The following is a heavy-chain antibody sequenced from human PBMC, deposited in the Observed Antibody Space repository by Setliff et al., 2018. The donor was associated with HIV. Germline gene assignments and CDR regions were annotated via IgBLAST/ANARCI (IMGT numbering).Heavy chain of an antibody. CDR1: GDSIRSGDYY. V-gene: IGHV4-30-4*08. D-gene: IGHD1-26*01. CDR2: TFHTGYT. J-gene: IGHJ4*02. CDR3: ARIPISGATFFFDY. Sequence: LSLTCTVSGDSIRSGDYYWSWIRQSPEKGLEWIGYTFHTGYTYYNPSLKSRIIISVDLSKNQLSLELTSVTAADTAVYYCARIPISGATFFFDYWGQGAQVTVSS.